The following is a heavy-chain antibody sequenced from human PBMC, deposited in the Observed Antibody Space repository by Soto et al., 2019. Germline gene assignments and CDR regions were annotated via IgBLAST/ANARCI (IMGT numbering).Heavy chain of an antibody. J-gene: IGHJ4*02. D-gene: IGHD1-7*01. CDR3: ARDVGGITGTIFDY. CDR2: IYYSGST. CDR1: GGSVSSGSYY. Sequence: SETLSLTCTVSGGSVSSGSYYWSWIRQPPGKGLEWIGYIYYSGSTNYNPSLKSRVTISVDTSKNQFSLKLSSVTAADTAVYYCARDVGGITGTIFDYWGQGTLVTVSS. V-gene: IGHV4-61*01.